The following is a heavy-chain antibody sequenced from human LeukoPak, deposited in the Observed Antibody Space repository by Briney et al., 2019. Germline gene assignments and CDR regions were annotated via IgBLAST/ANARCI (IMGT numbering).Heavy chain of an antibody. CDR1: GGSFSGYY. D-gene: IGHD3-22*01. V-gene: IGHV4-34*01. CDR2: INHSGST. Sequence: SETLSLTCAVYGGSFSGYYWSWIRQPPGKGLEWIGEINHSGSTNYNPSLKSRVTISVDTSKNQFSLKLSSVTAADTAVYYCARANYYDSSGYAFDYWGQGTLVTVSS. CDR3: ARANYYDSSGYAFDY. J-gene: IGHJ4*02.